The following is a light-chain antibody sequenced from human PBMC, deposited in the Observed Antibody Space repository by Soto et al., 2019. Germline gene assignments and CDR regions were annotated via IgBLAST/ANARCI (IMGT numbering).Light chain of an antibody. V-gene: IGLV2-14*01. Sequence: QSVLTQPASVSGSPGQSITISCTGTSSDVGDYNYVSWYQQHPDKAPKLLIYEVNNRPSGVSNRFSGSKSGNTASLTISGLHAEDEADYYCSSYTSSSTLVFGAGTKVTVL. J-gene: IGLJ1*01. CDR3: SSYTSSSTLV. CDR2: EVN. CDR1: SSDVGDYNY.